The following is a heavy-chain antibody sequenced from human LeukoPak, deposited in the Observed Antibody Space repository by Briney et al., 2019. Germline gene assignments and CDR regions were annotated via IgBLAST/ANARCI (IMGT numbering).Heavy chain of an antibody. J-gene: IGHJ4*02. CDR2: IYYSGST. Sequence: SGTLSLTCAVSGGSISSSNWWSWIRQPPGKGLEWIGYIYYSGSTNYNPSLKSRVTISVDTSKNQFSLKLSSVTAADTAVYYCARGVLRYFDTATPLFDYWGQGILVTVSS. V-gene: IGHV4-4*02. CDR1: GGSISSSNW. D-gene: IGHD3-9*01. CDR3: ARGVLRYFDTATPLFDY.